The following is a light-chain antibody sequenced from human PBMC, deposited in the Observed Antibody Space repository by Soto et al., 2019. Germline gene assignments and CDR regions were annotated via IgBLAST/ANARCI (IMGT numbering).Light chain of an antibody. CDR2: EGS. CDR1: SSDVGGYDL. J-gene: IGLJ3*02. V-gene: IGLV2-23*01. Sequence: QSALTQPASVSGSPGQSITISCTGTSSDVGGYDLVSWYQQHPGKAPKLIIYEGSKRPSGISNRFSGSKSGNTASLIISGXQGDDEGDYYCCAYVSXNXXLFGGGX. CDR3: CAYVSXNXXL.